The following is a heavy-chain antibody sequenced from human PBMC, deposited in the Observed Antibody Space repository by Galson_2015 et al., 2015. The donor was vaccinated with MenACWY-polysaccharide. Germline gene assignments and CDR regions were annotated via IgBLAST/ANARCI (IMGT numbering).Heavy chain of an antibody. CDR3: ARDGSSGNPYWYLDL. D-gene: IGHD3-22*01. V-gene: IGHV4-59*01. CDR1: GGSISSYY. CDR2: INYSGST. J-gene: IGHJ2*01. Sequence: ETLSLTCTVSGGSISSYYWSWIRQPPGKGLEWIGYINYSGSTNYNPSLKSRVTISVDTSKNQFSLKLSSVTAADTAVYYCARDGSSGNPYWYLDLWGRGTLVTVSS.